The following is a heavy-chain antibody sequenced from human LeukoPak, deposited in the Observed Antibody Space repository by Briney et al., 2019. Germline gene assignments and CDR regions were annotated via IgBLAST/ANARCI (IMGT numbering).Heavy chain of an antibody. CDR1: GYTFTSYD. Sequence: ASVRVSCKASGYTFTSYDINWVRQAPGQGLEWMGWMNPNSGNTGYAQKFQGRVTMTRNTSISTAYMELSRLRSDDTAVYYCARVRYYYDSSGTLDYWGQGTLVTVSS. D-gene: IGHD3-22*01. V-gene: IGHV1-8*01. J-gene: IGHJ4*02. CDR3: ARVRYYYDSSGTLDY. CDR2: MNPNSGNT.